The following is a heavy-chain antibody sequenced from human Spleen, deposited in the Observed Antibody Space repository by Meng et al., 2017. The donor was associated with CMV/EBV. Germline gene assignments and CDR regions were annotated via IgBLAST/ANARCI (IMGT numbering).Heavy chain of an antibody. Sequence: SETLSLTCTVSGDSINSGDYYWSWIRQPPGKGLEWIGYIYNSGNTYYNPSLKSRITTSVDTSKNQFSLKLSSVTAADTAMYYCARGKYCGGGSCDSMDYWGQGTLVTVSS. CDR2: IYNSGNT. J-gene: IGHJ4*02. V-gene: IGHV4-30-4*02. D-gene: IGHD2-15*01. CDR1: GDSINSGDYY. CDR3: ARGKYCGGGSCDSMDY.